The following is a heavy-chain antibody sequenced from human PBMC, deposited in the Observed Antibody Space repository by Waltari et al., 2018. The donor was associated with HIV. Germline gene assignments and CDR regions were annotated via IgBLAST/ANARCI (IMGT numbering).Heavy chain of an antibody. CDR2: ITYTGNT. Sequence: QMQLQESGPGLLKPSETLSLTCGVSGGSIGGYSRNWIRQPPGKGLEWMGSITYTGNTNYNPSLKSRVTISVDTSKNQFSLRLTSVTAADTAMFYCARASVTGGTTGLRRSFDLWGQGTLVTVSS. CDR1: GGSIGGYS. V-gene: IGHV4-59*01. J-gene: IGHJ3*01. CDR3: ARASVTGGTTGLRRSFDL. D-gene: IGHD2-8*02.